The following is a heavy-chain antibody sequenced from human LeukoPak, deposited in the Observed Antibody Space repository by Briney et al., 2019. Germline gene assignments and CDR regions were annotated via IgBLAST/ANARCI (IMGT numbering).Heavy chain of an antibody. J-gene: IGHJ4*02. D-gene: IGHD6-19*01. CDR2: ISGSSGST. CDR3: AAASEYSSGWYGFDY. CDR1: GFTFSSYA. V-gene: IGHV3-23*01. Sequence: GGSLRLSCAASGFTFSSYAMSWVRQAPGKGLEWVSAISGSSGSTYYADSVKGRFTISRDNSKNTLYLQMNSLRAEDTAVYYCAAASEYSSGWYGFDYWGQGTLVTVSS.